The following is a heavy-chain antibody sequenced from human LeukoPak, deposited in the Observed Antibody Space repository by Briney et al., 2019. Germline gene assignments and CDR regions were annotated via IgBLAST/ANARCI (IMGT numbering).Heavy chain of an antibody. V-gene: IGHV3-11*01. CDR1: GFTFSDYY. J-gene: IGHJ5*02. D-gene: IGHD2-21*02. Sequence: GGSLRLSCAASGFTFSDYYMNWIRQAPGQGLEWISYITRDGNTLYYADSVKGRFTISRDNAKNSLYLQMNSLGAEDTAVYYCARDLYCSFWFDPWGQGTLVTVSS. CDR3: ARDLYCSFWFDP. CDR2: ITRDGNTL.